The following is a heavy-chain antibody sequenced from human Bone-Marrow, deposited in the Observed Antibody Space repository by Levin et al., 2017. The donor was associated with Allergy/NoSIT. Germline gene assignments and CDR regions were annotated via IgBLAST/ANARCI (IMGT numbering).Heavy chain of an antibody. D-gene: IGHD3-16*01. CDR2: VSYSVGS. Sequence: PSETLSLTCTVSGGSVSSGPYYWSWIRQPPGEGLEWIGYVSYSVGSNYHPSVKNRVTISLDTSKNHFSLKLNSVTAADTAVYYCARGRKEGNTGYDFVYWGQGTLVTVSS. CDR3: ARGRKEGNTGYDFVY. J-gene: IGHJ4*02. V-gene: IGHV4-61*03. CDR1: GGSVSSGPYY.